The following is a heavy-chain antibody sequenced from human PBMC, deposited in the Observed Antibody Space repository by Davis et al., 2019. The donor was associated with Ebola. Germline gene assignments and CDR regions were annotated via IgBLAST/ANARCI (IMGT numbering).Heavy chain of an antibody. D-gene: IGHD2-21*02. V-gene: IGHV4-38-2*02. CDR1: GYSISSGYF. Sequence: SETLSLTCTVSGYSISSGYFWGWIRQPPGKGLEWIGTVYHSGSTNYNPSLKSRVTISVDTSKNQFSLNLRSVTAADTAVYYCARVGAAYCGADCQRFNWFEPWGQGALVTVSS. CDR2: VYHSGST. CDR3: ARVGAAYCGADCQRFNWFEP. J-gene: IGHJ5*02.